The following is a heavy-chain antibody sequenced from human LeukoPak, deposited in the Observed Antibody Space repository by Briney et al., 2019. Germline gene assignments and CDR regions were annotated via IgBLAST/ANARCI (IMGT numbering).Heavy chain of an antibody. D-gene: IGHD2-15*01. J-gene: IGHJ4*02. Sequence: GGSLRLSCAASGFTFSRYSMNWVRQAPGKGLEWVSTISSSSTYIYYADSVKGRFTISRDNAKNPLYLQMNSLRAEDTAVYYCARDPGYEFDYWGQGTLVTVSS. CDR2: ISSSSTYI. V-gene: IGHV3-21*01. CDR3: ARDPGYEFDY. CDR1: GFTFSRYS.